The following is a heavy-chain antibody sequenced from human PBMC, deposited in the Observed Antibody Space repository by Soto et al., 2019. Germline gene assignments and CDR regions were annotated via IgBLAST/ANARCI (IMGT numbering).Heavy chain of an antibody. CDR1: GFTFSSYA. CDR2: VSAGGDMT. Sequence: DVQLLESGGHLVQPGGSLRLSCAASGFTFSSYAMSWVRQAPGKGLEWVSSVSAGGDMTYYSDSVKGRFTISRDNSNNALFLQMNSLRIEDTALYYCARGDRGGSGSPASYYYSGSDVWGQGTTLTVS. D-gene: IGHD3-10*01. V-gene: IGHV3-23*01. CDR3: ARGDRGGSGSPASYYYSGSDV. J-gene: IGHJ6*02.